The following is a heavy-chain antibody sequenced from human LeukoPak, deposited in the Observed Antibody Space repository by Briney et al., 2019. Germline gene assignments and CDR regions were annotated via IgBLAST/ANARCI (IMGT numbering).Heavy chain of an antibody. CDR2: IYGVDGT. Sequence: GGSLRLSCAASGVTVSSQYRKWVRRAPGKGLEWVSVIYGVDGTSYADSVKGRFTISRDNSKNTVYLQMNSLRAEDTAVYYCASDLLYWGQGTLVTVSS. CDR3: ASDLLY. D-gene: IGHD2-15*01. CDR1: GVTVSSQY. J-gene: IGHJ4*02. V-gene: IGHV3-53*01.